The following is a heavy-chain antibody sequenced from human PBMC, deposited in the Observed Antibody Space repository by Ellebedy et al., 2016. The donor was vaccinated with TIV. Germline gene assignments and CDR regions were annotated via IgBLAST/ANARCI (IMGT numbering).Heavy chain of an antibody. CDR1: GFTFSSYG. CDR3: AKSSSGVVIAPFNP. CDR2: ISYDGSNK. J-gene: IGHJ5*02. Sequence: GESLKISCAASGFTFSSYGMHWVRQAPGKGLEWVAVISYDGSNKYYADSVKGRFTISRDNSKNTLYLQMNSLRAEDTAVYYCAKSSSGVVIAPFNPWGQGTLVTVSS. V-gene: IGHV3-30*18. D-gene: IGHD3-3*01.